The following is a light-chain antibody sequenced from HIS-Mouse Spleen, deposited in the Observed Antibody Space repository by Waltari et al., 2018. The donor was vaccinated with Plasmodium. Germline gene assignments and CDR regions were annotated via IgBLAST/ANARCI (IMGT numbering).Light chain of an antibody. CDR3: YSTDSSGNHRV. J-gene: IGLJ3*02. V-gene: IGLV3-10*01. Sequence: SYELTQPPSVSVSPGQTARITCSGAALPQKYAYWYQQKSGQAPVLGIYEDSKRPSGIPDGVSGSSSGTMATLTISGAQVEEEADYYCYSTDSSGNHRVFGGGTKLTVL. CDR1: ALPQKY. CDR2: EDS.